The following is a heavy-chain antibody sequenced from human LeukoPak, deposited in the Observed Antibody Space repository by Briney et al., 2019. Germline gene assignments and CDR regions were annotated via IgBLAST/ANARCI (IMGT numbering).Heavy chain of an antibody. Sequence: ASVKVSCKVSGYTLTELSMHWVRQAPGQGLEWMGWINPNSGGTNYAQKFQGWVTMTRDTSISTAYMELSRLRSDDTAVYYCARSGYSSGWYRGGYFDYWGQGTLVTVSS. CDR1: GYTLTELS. V-gene: IGHV1-2*04. CDR3: ARSGYSSGWYRGGYFDY. CDR2: INPNSGGT. J-gene: IGHJ4*02. D-gene: IGHD6-19*01.